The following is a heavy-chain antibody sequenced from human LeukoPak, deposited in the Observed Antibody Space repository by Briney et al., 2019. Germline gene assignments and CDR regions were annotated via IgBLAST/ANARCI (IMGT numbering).Heavy chain of an antibody. D-gene: IGHD2-21*02. Sequence: PSQTLSLTCTVSGGSIGSGGYYWSWIRQHPGKGLEWIGYIYYSGSTYYNPSLKSRVTISVDTSKNQFSLKLSSVTAADTAVYYCARDSVVVTYGMDVWGQGTTVTVSS. V-gene: IGHV4-31*03. CDR3: ARDSVVVTYGMDV. CDR1: GGSIGSGGYY. CDR2: IYYSGST. J-gene: IGHJ6*02.